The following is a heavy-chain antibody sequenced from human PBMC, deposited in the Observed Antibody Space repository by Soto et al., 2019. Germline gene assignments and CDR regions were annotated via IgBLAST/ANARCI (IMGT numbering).Heavy chain of an antibody. V-gene: IGHV1-8*01. CDR3: ARVVRFFGGHAGY. J-gene: IGHJ4*02. Sequence: QVLLVQSGADVKKPGASVKVSCKTSGYTFTEFDINWVRQAPGQGLEWMGWMNTNTGNTGYAQKFQCRVTMTRDTSISTAYMDLRRLRAEDPAVYYCARVVRFFGGHAGYWGQGTLVTVSS. CDR2: MNTNTGNT. D-gene: IGHD3-3*01. CDR1: GYTFTEFD.